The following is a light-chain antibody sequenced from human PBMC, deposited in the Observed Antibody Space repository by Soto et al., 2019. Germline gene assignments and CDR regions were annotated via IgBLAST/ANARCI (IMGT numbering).Light chain of an antibody. CDR2: AAS. V-gene: IGKV1-6*01. Sequence: AIQMTQSPSSLSASVGDRVTITCRASQGIRNDLDWFQQKPGKAPKLLIYAASNLQSGVPARFSGSGSGTDFTLTISSLQPEDFATYYCLQKYLYPFTFGHRTKVDIK. J-gene: IGKJ3*01. CDR3: LQKYLYPFT. CDR1: QGIRND.